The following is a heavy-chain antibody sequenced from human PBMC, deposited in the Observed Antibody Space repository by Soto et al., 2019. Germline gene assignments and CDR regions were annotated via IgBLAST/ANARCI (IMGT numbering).Heavy chain of an antibody. CDR1: GGSFKSGSYP. J-gene: IGHJ4*02. CDR3: ARDFAYFDS. Sequence: QVQLQESGPGLVKPSETLSLTCTVSGGSFKSGSYPWSWIRQPPGKGLEWIGYVYHTGRTSYNPSIKSRVSISMDTSKNQFSLNLDSVTAADTAVYFCARDFAYFDSWGQGTLVTVSS. CDR2: VYHTGRT. D-gene: IGHD3-3*01. V-gene: IGHV4-61*01.